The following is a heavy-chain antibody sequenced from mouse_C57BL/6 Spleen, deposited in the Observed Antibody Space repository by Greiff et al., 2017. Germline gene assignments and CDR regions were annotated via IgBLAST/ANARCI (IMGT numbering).Heavy chain of an antibody. V-gene: IGHV5-17*01. CDR2: ISSGSSTT. Sequence: VQLKESGGGLVKPGGSLKLSCAASGFTFSDYGMHWVRQAPEKGLEWVAYISSGSSTTYYADTVKGRFTISRDNAKNTLFLQMSSLRSEDTAMYYCARPEYGSSPFAYWGEGTLVTVSA. CDR3: ARPEYGSSPFAY. D-gene: IGHD1-1*01. CDR1: GFTFSDYG. J-gene: IGHJ3*01.